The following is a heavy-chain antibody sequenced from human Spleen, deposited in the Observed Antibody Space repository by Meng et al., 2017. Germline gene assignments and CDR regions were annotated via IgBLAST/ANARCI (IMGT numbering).Heavy chain of an antibody. J-gene: IGHJ4*02. CDR3: ARDEDISAAGKLFGDY. CDR1: GYNFPDYY. V-gene: IGHV1-2*06. D-gene: IGHD6-13*01. CDR2: INPKSGDT. Sequence: SVKVSCKPSGYNFPDYYIHWVRRAPGQGLEWMGRINPKSGDTHYAQKFQARVTMTGDTSISTAYMELSGLRSDDTAMYYCARDEDISAAGKLFGDYWGQGTLVTVSS.